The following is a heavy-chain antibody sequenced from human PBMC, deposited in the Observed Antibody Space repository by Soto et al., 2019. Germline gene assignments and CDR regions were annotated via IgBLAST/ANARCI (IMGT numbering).Heavy chain of an antibody. V-gene: IGHV3-48*02. CDR2: ISSSSSTI. D-gene: IGHD3-22*01. Sequence: GGSLRLSCAASGFTFSSYSMNWVRQAPGKGLEWVSYISSSSSTIYYADSVKGRFTISRDNAKNSLYLQMNSLRDEDTAVYYCARDTMIVVVITFDYYGMDVWGQGTTVTVSS. J-gene: IGHJ6*02. CDR3: ARDTMIVVVITFDYYGMDV. CDR1: GFTFSSYS.